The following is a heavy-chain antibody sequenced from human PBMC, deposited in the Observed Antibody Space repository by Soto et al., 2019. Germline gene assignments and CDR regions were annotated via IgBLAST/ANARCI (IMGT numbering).Heavy chain of an antibody. J-gene: IGHJ4*02. CDR2: IWYDGSNK. V-gene: IGHV3-33*01. CDR3: ARPRGYYYDSSGYSDPPFDY. D-gene: IGHD3-22*01. Sequence: QVPLVESGGGVVQPGRSLRLSCAASGFTFSSYGMHWVRQAPGKGLEWVAVIWYDGSNKYYADSVKGLFTISRDNSKNTLYLQMNSLRAEDTAVYFCARPRGYYYDSSGYSDPPFDYWGQGTLVTVSS. CDR1: GFTFSSYG.